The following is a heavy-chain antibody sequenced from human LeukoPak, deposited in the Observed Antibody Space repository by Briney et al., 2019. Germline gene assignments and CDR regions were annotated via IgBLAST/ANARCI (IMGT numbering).Heavy chain of an antibody. CDR3: VRSTGTGWYFDY. CDR1: GYTFTAYF. Sequence: ASVKVSCKASGYTFTAYFMHWVRQAPGQGLEWMGWINPNSGVTMYAQKFQGTFTMTRDRSIRTLYMELSRLRSDDTAMYYCVRSTGTGWYFDYWGQGTLLTVSS. J-gene: IGHJ4*02. CDR2: INPNSGVT. V-gene: IGHV1-2*02. D-gene: IGHD6-19*01.